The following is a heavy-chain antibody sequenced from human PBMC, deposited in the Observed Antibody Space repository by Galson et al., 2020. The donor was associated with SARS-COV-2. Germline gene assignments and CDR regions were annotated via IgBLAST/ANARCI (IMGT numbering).Heavy chain of an antibody. CDR3: ARCGEDYGDYVAGWFDP. V-gene: IGHV7-4-1*02. CDR1: GYTFTSYA. D-gene: IGHD4-17*01. CDR2: INTNTGNP. J-gene: IGHJ5*02. Sequence: ASVTVSCKASGYTFTSYAMNWVRQAPGQGLEWMGWINTNTGNPTYAQGFTGRFVFSLDTSVSTAYLQISSLKAEDTAVYYCARCGEDYGDYVAGWFDPWGQGTLVTVSS.